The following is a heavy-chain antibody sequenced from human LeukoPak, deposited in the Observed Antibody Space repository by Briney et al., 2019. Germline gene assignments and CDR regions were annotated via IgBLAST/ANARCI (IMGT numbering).Heavy chain of an antibody. CDR3: AKDRGLRFGSSSFMDV. Sequence: PGGSLRLSCAVSGFTFSSYGMHWVRQAPGKGLEWVAFIRYDGSNKYYADSVKGRFTISRDNSKNTLYLQMNSLRAEDTAVYYCAKDRGLRFGSSSFMDVWGKGTTVTISS. CDR2: IRYDGSNK. D-gene: IGHD3-10*01. CDR1: GFTFSSYG. V-gene: IGHV3-30*02. J-gene: IGHJ6*03.